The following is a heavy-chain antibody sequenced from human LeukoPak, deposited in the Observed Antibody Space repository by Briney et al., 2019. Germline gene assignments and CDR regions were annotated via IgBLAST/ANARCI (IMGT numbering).Heavy chain of an antibody. CDR1: AGSFSGYY. CDR3: ARGRQLWLRGYFDY. D-gene: IGHD5-18*01. V-gene: IGHV4-34*01. J-gene: IGHJ4*02. Sequence: PSETLSLTCATYAGSFSGYYWSWIRQPPGKGLEWIGEINHSGSTNYNPSPKSRVTISVDTSKNQFALKLSSVTAADTAVYYCARGRQLWLRGYFDYWGQGTLVTVSS. CDR2: INHSGST.